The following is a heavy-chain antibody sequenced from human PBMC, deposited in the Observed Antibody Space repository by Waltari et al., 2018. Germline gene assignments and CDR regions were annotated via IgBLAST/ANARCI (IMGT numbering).Heavy chain of an antibody. D-gene: IGHD2-15*01. CDR2: INHSGST. CDR3: ARGPCGRGSCYRSYWYFDL. V-gene: IGHV4-34*01. Sequence: QVQLQQWGAGLLKPSETLSLTCAVYGGSFSGYYWSWIRQPPGKGLEWIGEINHSGSTNYNPSRKSRVTISVDTSKNQFSRKLSSVTAADTAVYYCARGPCGRGSCYRSYWYFDLWGRGTLVTVSS. CDR1: GGSFSGYY. J-gene: IGHJ2*01.